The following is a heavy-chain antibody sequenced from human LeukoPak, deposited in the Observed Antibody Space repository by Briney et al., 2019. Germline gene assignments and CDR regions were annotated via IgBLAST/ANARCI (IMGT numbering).Heavy chain of an antibody. D-gene: IGHD5-18*01. CDR3: ARENGYRYDY. V-gene: IGHV4-59*01. CDR1: GGSISSYY. CDR2: IYYSGST. Sequence: SETLSLTCTVSGGSISSYYWSWIRQPPGKGLEWIGYIYYSGSTNYNPSLKSRVTISVDTSKNQFSLKLSSVTAADTALYYCARENGYRYDYWGQGTLATVSS. J-gene: IGHJ4*02.